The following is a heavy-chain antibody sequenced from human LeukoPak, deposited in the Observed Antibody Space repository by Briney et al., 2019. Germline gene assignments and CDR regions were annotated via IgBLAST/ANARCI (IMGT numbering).Heavy chain of an antibody. CDR3: ARDGANYDFWSGYYTQVKFDP. J-gene: IGHJ5*02. D-gene: IGHD3-3*01. CDR1: GYTFTSYY. Sequence: ASVKVSCKASGYTFTSYYMHWVRQAPGQGLEWMGIINPSGGSTSYAQKFQGRVTMTRDTSTSTVYMELSSLRSEDTAVYYCARDGANYDFWSGYYTQVKFDPWGQGTLVTVSS. CDR2: INPSGGST. V-gene: IGHV1-46*01.